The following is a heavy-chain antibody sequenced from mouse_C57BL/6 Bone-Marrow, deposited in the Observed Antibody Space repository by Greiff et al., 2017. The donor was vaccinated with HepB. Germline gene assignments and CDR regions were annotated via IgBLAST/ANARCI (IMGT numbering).Heavy chain of an antibody. CDR3: ARRGLLYFDY. J-gene: IGHJ2*01. CDR1: GFTFSDYY. CDR2: ISNGGGST. V-gene: IGHV5-12*01. D-gene: IGHD2-10*01. Sequence: EVKLVESGGGLVQPGGSLKLSCAASGFTFSDYYMYWVRQTPEKRLEWVAYISNGGGSTYYPDTVKGRFTISRANAKNTRYLQMSRLKSEDTAMYYCARRGLLYFDYWGQGTTLTVSS.